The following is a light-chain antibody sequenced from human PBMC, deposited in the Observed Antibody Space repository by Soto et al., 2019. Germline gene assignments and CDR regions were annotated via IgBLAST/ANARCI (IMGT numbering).Light chain of an antibody. V-gene: IGKV1-27*01. Sequence: DIQMTQSPTSLSASVGDRVTITCRASQGIRNFLAWYQQKPGKAPKLLIYAASTLQSGVPSRFSGSGSGTDFTLTISSLQPEDVATYSCQKYSSVPVFGPGTKVEIK. CDR2: AAS. CDR1: QGIRNF. CDR3: QKYSSVPV. J-gene: IGKJ3*01.